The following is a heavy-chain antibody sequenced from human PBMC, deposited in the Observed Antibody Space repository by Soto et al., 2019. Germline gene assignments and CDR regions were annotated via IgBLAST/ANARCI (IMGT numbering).Heavy chain of an antibody. CDR3: AKDADSYFHRIAVYYFDY. D-gene: IGHD6-19*01. J-gene: IGHJ4*02. V-gene: IGHV3-23*01. CDR2: ISGSGGST. Sequence: PGGSLRLSCAASGFTFSSYAMSWVRQAPGKGLEWVSAISGSGGSTYYADSVKGRFTISRDNSTNTLYLQMNSLRAEDTAVYYCAKDADSYFHRIAVYYFDYWGQGTLVTVSS. CDR1: GFTFSSYA.